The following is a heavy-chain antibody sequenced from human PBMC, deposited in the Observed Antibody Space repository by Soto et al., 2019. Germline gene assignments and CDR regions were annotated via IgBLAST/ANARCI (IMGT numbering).Heavy chain of an antibody. CDR3: AKEQEPLSSSAYYYGMDV. V-gene: IGHV3-43D*04. D-gene: IGHD6-6*01. CDR2: ISWDGGST. Sequence: SLRLSCAASGFTFDDYAMHWVRQAPGKGLEWVSLISWDGGSTYYADSVKGRFTISRDNSKNSLYLQMNSLRAEDTALYYCAKEQEPLSSSAYYYGMDVWGQGTTVTVSS. J-gene: IGHJ6*02. CDR1: GFTFDDYA.